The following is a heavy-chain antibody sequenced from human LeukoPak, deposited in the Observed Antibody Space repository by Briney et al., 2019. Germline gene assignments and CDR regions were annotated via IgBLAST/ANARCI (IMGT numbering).Heavy chain of an antibody. J-gene: IGHJ3*01. CDR1: GDSVRSDTYY. CDR3: VRETTTEYYDSSGYYRQTEVFDA. CDR2: VYYSGRT. D-gene: IGHD3-22*01. Sequence: SETLSLTCAVSGDSVRSDTYYWSWIRQPPGKGPEWIGFVYYSGRTNYNASLKSRVTMSVDTSKNQFSLMLRSVTAADTAVYYCVRETTTEYYDSSGYYRQTEVFDAWGQGTMVTVSS. V-gene: IGHV4-61*01.